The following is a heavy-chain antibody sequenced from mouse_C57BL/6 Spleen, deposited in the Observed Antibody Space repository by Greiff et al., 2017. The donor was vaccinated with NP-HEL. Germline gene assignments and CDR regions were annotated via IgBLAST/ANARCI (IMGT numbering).Heavy chain of an antibody. CDR2: IRNKANGYTT. J-gene: IGHJ1*03. Sequence: EVQGVESGGGLVQPGGSLSLSCAASGFTFTDYYMSWVRQPPGKALEWLGFIRNKANGYTTEYSASVKGRFTISSDNSQSILYLRMNALRAEDSATYYCARYYWGGYFDVWGKGTTVTVSS. D-gene: IGHD4-1*01. CDR3: ARYYWGGYFDV. CDR1: GFTFTDYY. V-gene: IGHV7-3*01.